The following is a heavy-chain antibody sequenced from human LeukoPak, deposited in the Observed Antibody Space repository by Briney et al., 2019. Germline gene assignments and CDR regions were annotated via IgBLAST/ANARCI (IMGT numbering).Heavy chain of an antibody. Sequence: PGGFLRLSCAASGFXFSTYEMNWVRQAPGKGLEWVSYISSTGSNIYYADSVKGRFTISRDNAKNSLYLLMNSLRTEDTAVYYCAATYYYDGSGDYWGQGILVTVSS. V-gene: IGHV3-48*03. CDR2: ISSTGSNI. CDR3: AATYYYDGSGDY. J-gene: IGHJ4*02. CDR1: GFXFSTYE. D-gene: IGHD3-22*01.